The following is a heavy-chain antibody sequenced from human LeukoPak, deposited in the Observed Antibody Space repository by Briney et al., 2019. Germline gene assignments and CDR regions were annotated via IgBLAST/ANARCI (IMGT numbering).Heavy chain of an antibody. D-gene: IGHD3-10*01. CDR1: GYTFTGYY. Sequence: GASVKVSCKASGYTFTGYYIHWVRQAPGQGLEWMGWINPNSGGTNYAQKFQGRVTMTRDTSISTAYMELSSLRSDDTAVYYCARVKYGSGSLIYYYYYMGVWGKGTTVTISS. J-gene: IGHJ6*03. CDR3: ARVKYGSGSLIYYYYYMGV. V-gene: IGHV1-2*02. CDR2: INPNSGGT.